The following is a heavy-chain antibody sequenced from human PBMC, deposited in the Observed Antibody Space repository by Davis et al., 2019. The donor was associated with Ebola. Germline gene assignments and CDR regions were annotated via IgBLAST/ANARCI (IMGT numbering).Heavy chain of an antibody. Sequence: MPGGSLRLSCAASGFTFSDYYMSWIRQPPGKGLEWIGEINHSESTNYNPSLKSRVTISVDTSKNQFSLKLSSVTAADTAVYYCARVTNGVWTPLDYWGQGTLVTVSS. CDR2: INHSEST. CDR3: ARVTNGVWTPLDY. V-gene: IGHV4-34*01. J-gene: IGHJ4*02. CDR1: GFTFSDYY. D-gene: IGHD2-8*01.